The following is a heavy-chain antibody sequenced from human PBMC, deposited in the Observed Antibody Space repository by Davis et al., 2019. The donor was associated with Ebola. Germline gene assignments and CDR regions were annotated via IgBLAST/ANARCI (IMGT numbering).Heavy chain of an antibody. CDR1: GDSISSSSYY. Sequence: PSETLSLTCTVSGDSISSSSYYWGWIRQPPGKGLEWIGNIYYSGSTYYNRVTISLDTSKNQFSLKVSSVTAADTAVYYCAREYHYWGQGTLVTVSS. CDR3: AREYHY. J-gene: IGHJ4*02. V-gene: IGHV4-39*07. D-gene: IGHD2-2*01. CDR2: IYYSGST.